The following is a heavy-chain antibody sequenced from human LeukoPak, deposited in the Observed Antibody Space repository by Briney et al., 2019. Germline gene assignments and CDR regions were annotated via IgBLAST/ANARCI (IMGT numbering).Heavy chain of an antibody. J-gene: IGHJ3*02. CDR2: INHSGST. Sequence: SETLSLTCAVYGGSFSGYYWSWIRQPPGKGLEWIGEINHSGSTNYNPSLKSRVTISVDTSKNQFSLKLSSVTAADTAVYYCARVEYSSGWYFSFAFDIWGQGTMVTVSS. CDR1: GGSFSGYY. D-gene: IGHD6-19*01. CDR3: ARVEYSSGWYFSFAFDI. V-gene: IGHV4-34*01.